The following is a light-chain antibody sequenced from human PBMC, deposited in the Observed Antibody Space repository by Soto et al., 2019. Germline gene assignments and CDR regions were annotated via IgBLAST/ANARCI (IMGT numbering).Light chain of an antibody. V-gene: IGKV1-39*01. CDR1: QTISSW. Sequence: DIQLTQSPSTLSGSVGDRVTITCRASQTISSWLAWYQQKPGEAPKLLIYTASSLQGGVPLRFSGAGSRTDFSLTISGLQPEDSATYYCQQTYTFPWTFGQGTKVDIK. J-gene: IGKJ1*01. CDR3: QQTYTFPWT. CDR2: TAS.